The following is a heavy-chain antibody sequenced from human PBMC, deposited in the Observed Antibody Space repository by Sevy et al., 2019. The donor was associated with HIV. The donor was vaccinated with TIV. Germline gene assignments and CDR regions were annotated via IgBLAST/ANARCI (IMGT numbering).Heavy chain of an antibody. CDR3: GRGYSSGWIDY. J-gene: IGHJ4*02. Sequence: SETLSLTCAVSGGSISSGGYSWSWIRQPPGKGLEWIGYIYHSGSTYYNPSLKSRVTISVDRSKNQFSLKLGSVTAADTAVYYCGRGYSSGWIDYWGQGTLVTVSS. CDR1: GGSISSGGYS. D-gene: IGHD6-19*01. CDR2: IYHSGST. V-gene: IGHV4-30-2*01.